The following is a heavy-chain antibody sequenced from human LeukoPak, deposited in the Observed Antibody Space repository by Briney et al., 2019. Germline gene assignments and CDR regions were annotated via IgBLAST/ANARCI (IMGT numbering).Heavy chain of an antibody. Sequence: GGSLRLSCAASGFTFSSYWMHWARQAPGKGLVWVSRINSDGSSTSYADSVKGRFTISRDNAKNTLYLQMNSLRADDTAVYYCARANMVRGVGSFFDRNWFDPWGQGTLVTVSS. CDR1: GFTFSSYW. J-gene: IGHJ5*02. V-gene: IGHV3-74*01. CDR3: ARANMVRGVGSFFDRNWFDP. D-gene: IGHD3-10*01. CDR2: INSDGSST.